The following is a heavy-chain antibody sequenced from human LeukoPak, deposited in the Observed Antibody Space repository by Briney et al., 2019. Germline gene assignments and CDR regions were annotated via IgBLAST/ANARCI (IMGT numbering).Heavy chain of an antibody. V-gene: IGHV4-39*07. D-gene: IGHD6-13*01. CDR3: ARDGGIAAARDAFDI. J-gene: IGHJ3*02. CDR2: IYYSGNT. Sequence: PSETLSLTCTFSGGSISGSSYYWGWIRQPPGKGLDWIASIYYSGNTFYNPSLKSRVTISVDTSKNQFSLKLSSVTAADTAVYYCARDGGIAAARDAFDIWGQGTMVTVSS. CDR1: GGSISGSSYY.